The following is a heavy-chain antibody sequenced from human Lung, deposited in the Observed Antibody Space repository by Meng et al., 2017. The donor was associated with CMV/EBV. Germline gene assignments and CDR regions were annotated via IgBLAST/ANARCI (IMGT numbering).Heavy chain of an antibody. CDR2: IRSKANSYAT. J-gene: IGHJ6*02. CDR3: TRRGPAAMGGMDV. Sequence: GEXXKISCAASGFTFSGSAMHWVRQASGKGLEWVGRIRSKANSYATAYAASVKGRFTISRDDSKNTAYLQMNSLKTEDTAVYYCTRRGPAAMGGMDVWGQGXTVTVSS. D-gene: IGHD2-2*01. V-gene: IGHV3-73*01. CDR1: GFTFSGSA.